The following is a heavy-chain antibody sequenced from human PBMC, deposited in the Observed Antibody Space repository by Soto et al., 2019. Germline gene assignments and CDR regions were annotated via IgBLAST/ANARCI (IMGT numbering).Heavy chain of an antibody. V-gene: IGHV4-59*01. CDR2: IYYSGTT. D-gene: IGHD2-21*02. J-gene: IGHJ6*02. CDR3: ARAAYGGNSFLNSYYAMDV. CDR1: GGSISSYY. Sequence: SETLSLTCTVSGGSISSYYWSWIRQPPGKGLEWIGYIYYSGTTNQNPSLKSRVTISVDMSKNQFSLKLSSVTVADTAVYYCARAAYGGNSFLNSYYAMDVWGQGTTVTVSS.